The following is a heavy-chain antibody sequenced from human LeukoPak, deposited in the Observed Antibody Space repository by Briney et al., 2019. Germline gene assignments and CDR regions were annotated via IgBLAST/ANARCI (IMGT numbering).Heavy chain of an antibody. Sequence: SETLSLTCTVSGGSISSYYWSWIRQPPGKGLEWIGYIYYSGSTNYNPSLKSRVTISVDTSKNQFSLKLNSVTAADTAVYYCAREASGYDVFYYYYMDVWGKGTTVTVSS. CDR3: AREASGYDVFYYYYMDV. CDR2: IYYSGST. V-gene: IGHV4-59*12. CDR1: GGSISSYY. D-gene: IGHD5-12*01. J-gene: IGHJ6*03.